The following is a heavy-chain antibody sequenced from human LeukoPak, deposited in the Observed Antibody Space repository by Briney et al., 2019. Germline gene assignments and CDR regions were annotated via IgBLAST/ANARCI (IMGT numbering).Heavy chain of an antibody. D-gene: IGHD3-16*02. J-gene: IGHJ5*02. CDR1: GGSISSYY. CDR2: IYYSGST. Sequence: PSETLSLTCTVSGGSISSYYWSWIRQPPGKGLEWIGYIYYSGSTNYNPSLKSRVTISADTSKNQFSLKLSSVTAADTAVYYCARASDYVWGSYRDGNWFDPWGQGTLVTVSS. CDR3: ARASDYVWGSYRDGNWFDP. V-gene: IGHV4-59*01.